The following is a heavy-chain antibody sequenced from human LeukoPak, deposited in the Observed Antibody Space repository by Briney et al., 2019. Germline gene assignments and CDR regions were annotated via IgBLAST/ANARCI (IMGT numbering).Heavy chain of an antibody. CDR3: ARHSKQQLKVCWFDP. V-gene: IGHV3-21*01. CDR1: GFTFSSYS. J-gene: IGHJ5*02. D-gene: IGHD6-13*01. Sequence: PGGSLRLSCAASGFTFSSYSMNWVRQAPGKGLEWVSSISSSSSYIYYADSVKGRFTISRDNAKNSLYLQMNSLRAEDTAVYYCARHSKQQLKVCWFDPRGQGTLGNVSS. CDR2: ISSSSSYI.